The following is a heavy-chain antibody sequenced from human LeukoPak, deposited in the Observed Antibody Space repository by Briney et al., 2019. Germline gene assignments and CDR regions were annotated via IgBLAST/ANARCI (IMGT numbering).Heavy chain of an antibody. V-gene: IGHV1-46*01. CDR3: ARDQSGSGSYYIRNWFDP. D-gene: IGHD3-10*01. CDR1: GYTFTSYY. CDR2: INPSGGST. Sequence: ASVKVSCKASGYTFTSYYMHWVRQAPGQGLEWMGIINPSGGSTSYAQKFQGRVTMTRDTSTSTVYMELSSLRYEDTAVYYCARDQSGSGSYYIRNWFDPWGQGTLVTVSS. J-gene: IGHJ5*02.